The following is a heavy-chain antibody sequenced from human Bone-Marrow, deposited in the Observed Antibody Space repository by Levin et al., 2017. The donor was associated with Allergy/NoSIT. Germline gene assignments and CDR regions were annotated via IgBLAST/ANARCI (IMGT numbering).Heavy chain of an antibody. CDR2: IYSGGST. V-gene: IGHV3-66*01. D-gene: IGHD5-18*01. J-gene: IGHJ4*02. CDR3: AVYSSLDY. Sequence: GGSLRLSCAASEFIVSSNYMSWVRQAPGMGLEWVSLIYSGGSTYYADSVKGRFTISRDKSKNTLYLQMNSLRAEDTAVYYCAVYSSLDYWGQGTLVTVSS. CDR1: EFIVSSNY.